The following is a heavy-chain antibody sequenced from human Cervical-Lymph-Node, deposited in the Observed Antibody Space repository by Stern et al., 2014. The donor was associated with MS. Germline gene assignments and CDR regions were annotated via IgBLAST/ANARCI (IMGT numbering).Heavy chain of an antibody. CDR1: GFMFTGYH. CDR2: INPDSGAT. V-gene: IGHV1-2*06. CDR3: ARIIETTSD. J-gene: IGHJ4*02. D-gene: IGHD1-1*01. Sequence: QVQLVESGAEVRKPGASVKVSCKTSGFMFTGYHIHWVRLAPGQGLEWMGRINPDSGATNHAQKFQVRVPMTTDTSITTAYMELTRLRSDDTAIYYCARIIETTSDWGQGTLVTVSS.